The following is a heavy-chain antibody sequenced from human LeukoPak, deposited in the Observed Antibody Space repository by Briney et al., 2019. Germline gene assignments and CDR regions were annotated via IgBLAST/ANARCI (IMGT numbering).Heavy chain of an antibody. V-gene: IGHV4-39*07. CDR2: IYYSGST. J-gene: IGHJ4*02. Sequence: GSLRLSCAVSGFTFSSYAMSWVRQAPGKGLEWIGSIYYSGSTYYNPSLKSRVTISVDTSKNQFSLKLSSVTAADTAVYYCARDLTVVPAAMYFDYWGQGTLVTVSS. D-gene: IGHD2-2*01. CDR3: ARDLTVVPAAMYFDY. CDR1: GFTFSSYA.